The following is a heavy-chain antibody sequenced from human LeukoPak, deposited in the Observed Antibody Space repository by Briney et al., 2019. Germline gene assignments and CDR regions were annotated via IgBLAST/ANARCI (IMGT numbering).Heavy chain of an antibody. CDR2: IIPIFGTA. CDR1: GGTFSSYA. D-gene: IGHD5-24*01. Sequence: GASVKVSCKASGGTFSSYAISWVRQAPGQGLEWMGGIIPIFGTANYAQKFQGRVTITADESTSTAYMELSSLRSEDTAVYYCAREKRGTQKGQLPPPGMDVWGKGTTVTVSS. J-gene: IGHJ6*04. CDR3: AREKRGTQKGQLPPPGMDV. V-gene: IGHV1-69*13.